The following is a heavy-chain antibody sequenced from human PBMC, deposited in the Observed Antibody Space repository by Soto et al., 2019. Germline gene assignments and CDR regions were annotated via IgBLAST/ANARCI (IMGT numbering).Heavy chain of an antibody. CDR3: ARGGTSGWLKGAYDV. D-gene: IGHD6-13*01. V-gene: IGHV1-69*01. CDR2: IIPMFGIP. J-gene: IGHJ3*01. CDR1: GGTLNKHA. Sequence: QVQLVQSGAEVKKPGSSVKVSCKASGGTLNKHAITWVRRAPGQGLEWVGGIIPMFGIPNYPQKFQGRVTITADDSTNTSHMELHSLTSDVTDVYYCARGGTSGWLKGAYDVWGQETMDTVSS.